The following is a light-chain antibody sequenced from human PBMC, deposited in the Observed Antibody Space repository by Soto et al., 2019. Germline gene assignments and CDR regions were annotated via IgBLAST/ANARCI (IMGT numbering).Light chain of an antibody. J-gene: IGLJ1*01. CDR1: SSDVGGYNY. CDR2: EVS. Sequence: QSALTQPASVSGSPGQSITISCTGTSSDVGGYNYVSWYQQHPGKAPKLMIYEVSNRPSGVSNRFSGSKSGNTASLTISGLQAEDEADYYCSSYTSSLDVFGTGPKLTVL. CDR3: SSYTSSLDV. V-gene: IGLV2-14*01.